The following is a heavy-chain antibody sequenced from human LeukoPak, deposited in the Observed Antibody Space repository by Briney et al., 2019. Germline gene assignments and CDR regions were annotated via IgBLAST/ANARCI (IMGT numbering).Heavy chain of an antibody. CDR1: GGSFSGYY. J-gene: IGHJ4*02. Sequence: SETLSLTCAVYGGSFSGYYWSWIRQPPGKGLEWIGYIYYSGSTNYNPPLKSRVTISVDTSKNQFSLKLSSVTAADTAVYYCARGERALEVSGSQLDYWGQGTLVTVSS. CDR2: IYYSGST. D-gene: IGHD1-26*01. CDR3: ARGERALEVSGSQLDY. V-gene: IGHV4-59*01.